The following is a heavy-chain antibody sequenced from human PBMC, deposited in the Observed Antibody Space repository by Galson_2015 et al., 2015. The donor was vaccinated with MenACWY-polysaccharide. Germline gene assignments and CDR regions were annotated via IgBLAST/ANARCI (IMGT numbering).Heavy chain of an antibody. CDR1: GSRFSNSG. Sequence: SLRLSCAASGSRFSNSGMHWVRQAPGKGLEWVAVIRYDGSKNEYAESVKGRFTISRDNSKNTVLREINTLGAEDTAVYYCAREGNSIVFLALDTWGQGTTVVVSS. D-gene: IGHD3-3*02. CDR3: AREGNSIVFLALDT. V-gene: IGHV3-33*01. CDR2: IRYDGSKN. J-gene: IGHJ6*02.